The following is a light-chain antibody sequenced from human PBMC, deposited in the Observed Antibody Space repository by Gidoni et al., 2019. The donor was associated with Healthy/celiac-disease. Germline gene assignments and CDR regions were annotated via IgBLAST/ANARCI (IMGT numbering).Light chain of an antibody. Sequence: DIQITQSPSTLSASVGNRVTINCRASQSISSWLAWYQQKPGKAPKLLIYKAASLESGVPSRCSGSGAGTEFTLTSSSLQADDVATYYGQQYNSDWTFGQGTKVEIK. CDR1: QSISSW. J-gene: IGKJ1*01. V-gene: IGKV1-5*03. CDR3: QQYNSDWT. CDR2: KAA.